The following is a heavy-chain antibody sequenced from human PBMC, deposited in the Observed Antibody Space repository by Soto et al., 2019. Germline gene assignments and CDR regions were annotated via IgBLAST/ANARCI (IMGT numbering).Heavy chain of an antibody. CDR1: GYTFTGYY. CDR2: INPNSGCT. V-gene: IGHV1-2*04. J-gene: IGHJ3*02. Sequence: ASVKVSCKASGYTFTGYYMHWVRQAPGQGLEWMGWINPNSGCTNYAQKFQGWVTMTRDTSISTAYMELSRLRSDDTDLYYCARPMTTVTKGYAFDIWGQGTMVTVSS. D-gene: IGHD4-17*01. CDR3: ARPMTTVTKGYAFDI.